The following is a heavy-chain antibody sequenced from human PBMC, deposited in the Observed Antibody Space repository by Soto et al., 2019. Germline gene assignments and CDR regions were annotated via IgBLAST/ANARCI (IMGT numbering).Heavy chain of an antibody. CDR1: GYTNTGDY. Sequence: ARVKLSCQASGYTNTGDYMHWLRQARRQGLEWMGGIHPTCGDTNYAQKFRGRVTMTRATSIRTASMELSRLRSAATAVYCCGRDRVSGTQASWGQGTRVTISS. V-gene: IGHV1-2*02. D-gene: IGHD1-26*01. J-gene: IGHJ5*02. CDR2: IHPTCGDT. CDR3: GRDRVSGTQAS.